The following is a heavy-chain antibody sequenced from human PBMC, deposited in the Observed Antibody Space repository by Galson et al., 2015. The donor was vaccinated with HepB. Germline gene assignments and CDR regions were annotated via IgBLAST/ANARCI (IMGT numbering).Heavy chain of an antibody. CDR2: INPNNGVT. D-gene: IGHD2-15*01. CDR3: ARDLMLLTGTPDENFDY. V-gene: IGHV1-2*04. CDR1: GYTFTAYY. J-gene: IGHJ4*02. Sequence: SVKVSCKASGYTFTAYYIHWVRQAPGQGLEWLGRINPNNGVTNYAQQFQDWVTMTRDTSISTAYMELSRLKSDDTAVYYCARDLMLLTGTPDENFDYWGQGTLVTVSS.